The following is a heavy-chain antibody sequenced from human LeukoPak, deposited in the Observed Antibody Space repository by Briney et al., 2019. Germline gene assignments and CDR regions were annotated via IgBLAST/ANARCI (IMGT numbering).Heavy chain of an antibody. Sequence: GGSLRLSCAASGFTFSGCWVNWVRQAPGKGLEWVANIKEDGSEKYYVDSVKGRFTISRDNAKKSLYLQMNSLRAEDTAIYYCAARDGYNSLDYWGQGTLVTVSS. CDR3: AARDGYNSLDY. D-gene: IGHD5-24*01. CDR2: IKEDGSEK. CDR1: GFTFSGCW. V-gene: IGHV3-7*01. J-gene: IGHJ4*02.